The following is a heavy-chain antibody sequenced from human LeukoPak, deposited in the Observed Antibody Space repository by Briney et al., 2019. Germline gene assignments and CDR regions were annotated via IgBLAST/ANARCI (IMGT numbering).Heavy chain of an antibody. CDR2: ISSSNSYI. CDR1: GFTFSSYS. V-gene: IGHV3-21*01. D-gene: IGHD3-3*01. Sequence: GGSLRLSCAASGFTFSSYSMNWVRQAPGKGLEWVSSISSSNSYIYYADSVKGRFTISRDNAKNSLYLQMNSLRAEDTAVYYCARDDHFDYDFWSGYFSSGFEEKYYFDYWGQGTLVTVSS. J-gene: IGHJ4*02. CDR3: ARDDHFDYDFWSGYFSSGFEEKYYFDY.